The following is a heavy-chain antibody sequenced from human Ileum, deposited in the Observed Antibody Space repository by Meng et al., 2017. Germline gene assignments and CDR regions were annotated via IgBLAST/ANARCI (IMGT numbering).Heavy chain of an antibody. CDR2: TYYRSKWYS. CDR1: GGIFSINIAA. CDR3: ASGSGSLDY. V-gene: IGHV6-1*01. J-gene: IGHJ4*02. Sequence: QQSCPGLVKTLPTLLPTLAVSGGIFSINIAAWNWIRQSPLRGLEWLGRTYYRSKWYSEYAVSVKSRISITPDTSKNQFSLQMNSVTPEDTAVYYCASGSGSLDYWGPGTLVTVSS. D-gene: IGHD3-3*01.